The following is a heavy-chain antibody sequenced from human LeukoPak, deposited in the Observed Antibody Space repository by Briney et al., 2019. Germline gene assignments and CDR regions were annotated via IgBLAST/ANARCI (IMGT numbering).Heavy chain of an antibody. V-gene: IGHV4-4*02. CDR2: ISLTGRT. J-gene: IGHJ4*02. CDR1: GGSITSTNW. CDR3: TRESGPYCPFGY. Sequence: SETLSLTCGASGGSITSTNWWSWVRQPPGQGLEWIGEISLTGRTNYNPSLIGRVIMSLAESRNQLSLTLTSVTAADTAMYYCTRESGPYCPFGYWGQGTLVVVPS. D-gene: IGHD1-26*01.